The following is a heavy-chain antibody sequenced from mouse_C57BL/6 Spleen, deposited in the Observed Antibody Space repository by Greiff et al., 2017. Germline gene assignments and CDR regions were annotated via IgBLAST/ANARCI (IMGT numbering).Heavy chain of an antibody. CDR1: GYSITSGYD. J-gene: IGHJ4*01. CDR2: ISYSGST. V-gene: IGHV3-1*01. CDR3: ARGDYGAMDY. Sequence: EVQLVESGPGMVKPSQSLSLTCTVTGYSITSGYDWHWIRHFPGNKLEWMGYISYSGSTNYNPSLKSRISITHDTSKNPFFLKLNSVTTEDTATYYCARGDYGAMDYWGQGTSVTVSS. D-gene: IGHD2-4*01.